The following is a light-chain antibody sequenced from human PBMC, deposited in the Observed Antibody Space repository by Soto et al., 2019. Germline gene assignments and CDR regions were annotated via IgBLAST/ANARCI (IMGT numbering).Light chain of an antibody. V-gene: IGKV3-20*01. CDR2: GAS. CDR1: QSVSNNY. Sequence: EIVLTQSPGTLSLSPGEGATLSCRASQSVSNNYLAWYQQKPGQAPRLVIYGASSRATGIPDRFSASGSGTDFTLTISSLEPEDFAVYYCQQYISSPLTFGQGTKVEIK. J-gene: IGKJ1*01. CDR3: QQYISSPLT.